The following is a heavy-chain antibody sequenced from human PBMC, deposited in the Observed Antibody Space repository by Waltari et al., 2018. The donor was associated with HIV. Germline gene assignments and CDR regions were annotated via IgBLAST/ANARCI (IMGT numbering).Heavy chain of an antibody. CDR1: GGSLSGHY. Sequence: QERLQQWGAGLLKPSETLSLTCAVYGGSLSGHYWRWIRQPPGKGLEWIGEISQEGTTNDSPSLKSRVTMSVDTSKNQFSLKLTSVIASDTGLYYCARGRRRTALPVRPSGGAFDLWGQGTMVTVSS. CDR2: ISQEGTT. D-gene: IGHD6-6*01. J-gene: IGHJ3*01. CDR3: ARGRRRTALPVRPSGGAFDL. V-gene: IGHV4-34*01.